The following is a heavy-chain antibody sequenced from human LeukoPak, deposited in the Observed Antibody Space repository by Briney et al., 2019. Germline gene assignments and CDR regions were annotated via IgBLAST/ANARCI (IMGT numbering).Heavy chain of an antibody. CDR2: ISVHNDNT. CDR3: ARGRDAGRKVGLSGIPLTDFDY. J-gene: IGHJ4*02. CDR1: GYTFSNYD. Sequence: GASVKVSCKASGYTFSNYDITWVRQAPGQGLEWMGRISVHNDNTKYAQKFQGRVTMTTDTSTSTAYMELRSLRSDDTAVYYCARGRDAGRKVGLSGIPLTDFDYWGQGTLVTVSS. D-gene: IGHD2-8*01. V-gene: IGHV1-18*01.